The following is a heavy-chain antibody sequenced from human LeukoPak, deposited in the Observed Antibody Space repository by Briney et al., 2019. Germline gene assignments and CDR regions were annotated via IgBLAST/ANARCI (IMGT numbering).Heavy chain of an antibody. J-gene: IGHJ4*02. CDR1: GFTFDDYG. Sequence: PGGSLRLSCAASGFTFDDYGMTWVRQAPGKGLEWVSGINWNGGSTAYADSVKGRFTISRDNAKKSLYLQMNSLRAEDTALYYCARDPSGVVVVADGDYWGQGTLVTVSS. CDR2: INWNGGST. CDR3: ARDPSGVVVVADGDY. D-gene: IGHD2-15*01. V-gene: IGHV3-20*04.